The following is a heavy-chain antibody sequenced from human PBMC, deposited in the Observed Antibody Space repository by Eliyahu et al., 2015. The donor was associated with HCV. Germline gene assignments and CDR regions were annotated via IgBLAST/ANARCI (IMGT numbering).Heavy chain of an antibody. J-gene: IGHJ3*02. CDR3: ARGGGSHNGGDAFDI. CDR2: ISSSSSYT. D-gene: IGHD1-26*01. Sequence: QVQLVESGGGLVKPGGSLRLSCAASGFXXXDYYMSWIRQAPGKGLEWVSYISSSSSYTNYADSVKGRFTISRDNAKNSLYLQMNSLRAEDTAVYYCARGGGSHNGGDAFDIWGQGTMVTVSS. CDR1: GFXXXDYY. V-gene: IGHV3-11*06.